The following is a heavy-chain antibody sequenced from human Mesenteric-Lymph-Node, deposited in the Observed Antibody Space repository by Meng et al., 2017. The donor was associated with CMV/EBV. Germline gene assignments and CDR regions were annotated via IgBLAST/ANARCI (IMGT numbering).Heavy chain of an antibody. J-gene: IGHJ5*02. Sequence: PCQAPASPFPTYAMHWVRQAPGQGLEWMGWINTNAGTPTYAQGFTGRFVFSLDTSVNTAYLQISSLKAEDTAVYYCAREGWSDPWGQGTLVTVSS. CDR3: AREGWSDP. V-gene: IGHV7-4-1*02. CDR1: ASPFPTYA. CDR2: INTNAGTP.